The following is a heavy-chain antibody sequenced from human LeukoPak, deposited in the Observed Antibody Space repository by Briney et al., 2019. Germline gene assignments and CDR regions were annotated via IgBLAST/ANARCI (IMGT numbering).Heavy chain of an antibody. Sequence: GASVKVSCKASGYTFTGYYMHWVRQAPGQGLEWMGWINPNSGGTNYAQKLQGRVTMTTDTSTSTAYMELGSLRSDDTAVYYCARAKTTVTGVYGDYWGQGTLVTVSS. CDR3: ARAKTTVTGVYGDY. D-gene: IGHD4-17*01. CDR1: GYTFTGYY. V-gene: IGHV1-2*02. CDR2: INPNSGGT. J-gene: IGHJ4*02.